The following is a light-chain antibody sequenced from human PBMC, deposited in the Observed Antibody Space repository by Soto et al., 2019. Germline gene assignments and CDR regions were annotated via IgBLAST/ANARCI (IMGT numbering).Light chain of an antibody. Sequence: QSVLTQPASVSWSPGQSITISCTVSSSDVGGYNHVSWYQQHPGKAPKLMIYEVSNRPSGVSNRFSGSKSGNTASLTISGLQAEDEADYYCSSYTTSTTRIIFGGGTKVTVL. CDR2: EVS. J-gene: IGLJ2*01. CDR1: SSDVGGYNH. V-gene: IGLV2-14*01. CDR3: SSYTTSTTRII.